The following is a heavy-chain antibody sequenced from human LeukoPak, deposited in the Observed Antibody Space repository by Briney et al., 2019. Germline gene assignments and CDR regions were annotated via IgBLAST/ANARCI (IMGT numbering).Heavy chain of an antibody. CDR2: IYYSGST. CDR1: GGSISSYY. D-gene: IGHD3-10*01. V-gene: IGHV4-59*01. Sequence: NPSETLSLTCTVSGGSISSYYWSWIRQPPGKGLEWIGYIYYSGSTNYNPSLKSRVTISVDTSKNQFSLKLSSVTAADTAVYYCAREIPPLYVDASGWFDPWGRGTLVTVSS. CDR3: AREIPPLYVDASGWFDP. J-gene: IGHJ5*02.